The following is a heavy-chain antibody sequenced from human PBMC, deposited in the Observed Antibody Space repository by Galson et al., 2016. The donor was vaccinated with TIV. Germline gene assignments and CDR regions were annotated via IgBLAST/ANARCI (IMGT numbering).Heavy chain of an antibody. V-gene: IGHV1-69*04. D-gene: IGHD4-11*01. J-gene: IGHJ4*02. CDR1: RGTFSSYG. CDR3: AFTMTTITSVDY. Sequence: SVKVSCKASRGTFSSYGISWVRQAPGQGPECMGRIIPILGLTNYAQKFQGRVTITADTSTNIAYMELSSLRSEDTAVYFCAFTMTTITSVDYWGQGTLVAVS. CDR2: IIPILGLT.